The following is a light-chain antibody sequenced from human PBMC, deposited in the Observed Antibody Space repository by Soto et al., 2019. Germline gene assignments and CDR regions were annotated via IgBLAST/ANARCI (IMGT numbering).Light chain of an antibody. CDR2: EVN. CDR3: SSYAGSNKDV. Sequence: QSALTQPPSASGSPGQSVTISCTGTRSDVGGYNFVSWYQQHPGKAPKLMIYEVNKRPSGVPDRFSGSKSGNTASLTVSGLQAEDEADYYCSSYAGSNKDVFGTGTKLTVL. J-gene: IGLJ1*01. CDR1: RSDVGGYNF. V-gene: IGLV2-8*01.